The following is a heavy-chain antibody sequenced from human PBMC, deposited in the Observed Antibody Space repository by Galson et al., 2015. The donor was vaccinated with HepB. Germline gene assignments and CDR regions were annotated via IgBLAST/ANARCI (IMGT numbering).Heavy chain of an antibody. CDR3: ARAGSSWFAVRFDP. CDR2: IDYGGTA. D-gene: IGHD6-13*01. V-gene: IGHV4-39*01. CDR1: DGSVSSSTYF. J-gene: IGHJ5*02. Sequence: ETLSLTCTVSDGSVSSSTYFWGWLRQPPGKGLEWIASIDYGGTAYYNPSLKSRVTISVDTSKSQFSLKLKSVTTVDTSVYYCARAGSSWFAVRFDPWGQGTLVTVSS.